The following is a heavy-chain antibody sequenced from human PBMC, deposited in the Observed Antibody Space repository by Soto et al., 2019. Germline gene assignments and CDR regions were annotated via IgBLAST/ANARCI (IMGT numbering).Heavy chain of an antibody. J-gene: IGHJ4*02. CDR1: GFTFSNVW. CDR2: IKRKTDGGTT. Sequence: EAQLVESGGGLVKPGGSLRLSCAASGFTFSNVWMNWVRQAPGKGLEWVGRIKRKTDGGTTDYAATVKGRFTISRDDSKNTLYLQMNSLKTEDTAVYYCTPRALKYSSGWYEFSDWGQGTLVTVSS. D-gene: IGHD6-19*01. V-gene: IGHV3-15*07. CDR3: TPRALKYSSGWYEFSD.